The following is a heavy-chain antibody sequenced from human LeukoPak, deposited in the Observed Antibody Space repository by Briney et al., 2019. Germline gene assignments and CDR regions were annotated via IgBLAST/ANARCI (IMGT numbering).Heavy chain of an antibody. V-gene: IGHV4-39*07. CDR2: IYYSGST. D-gene: IGHD1-14*01. CDR3: ASLKTGANWFDP. J-gene: IGHJ5*02. CDR1: GGSISSSSYY. Sequence: SETLSLTCTVSGGSISSSSYYWGWIRQPPGKGLEWIGSIYYSGSTYYNPSLKSRVTISVDTSKNQFSLKLSSVTAADTAVYYCASLKTGANWFDPWGQGTLVTVSS.